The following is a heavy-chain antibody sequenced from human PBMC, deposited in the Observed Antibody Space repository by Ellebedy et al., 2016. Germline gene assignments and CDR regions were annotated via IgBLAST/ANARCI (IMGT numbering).Heavy chain of an antibody. CDR1: GFIFGSYG. V-gene: IGHV3-21*01. CDR3: ARDRYDSSGYYYYYGMDV. CDR2: ISSSSNYI. J-gene: IGHJ6*02. D-gene: IGHD3-22*01. Sequence: GGSLRLXCAASGFIFGSYGMNWVRQAPGKGLEWVSSISSSSNYIYYGDSAKGRFTISRDNAKKSLYLQMNSPRADDTAVYYCARDRYDSSGYYYYYGMDVWGLGTTVTVSS.